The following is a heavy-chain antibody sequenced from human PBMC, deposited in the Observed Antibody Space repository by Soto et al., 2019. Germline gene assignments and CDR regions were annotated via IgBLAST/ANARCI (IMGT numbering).Heavy chain of an antibody. D-gene: IGHD3-16*02. Sequence: LSLTCAVYGGSFSGYYCSWIRQPPWKGLEWIGEINHSGSTNYNPSLKSRVTISVDTSKNQFSLKLSSVTAADTAVYYCARGPNDYVWGSYRYLTPAPFDYWGQGTLVTVSS. V-gene: IGHV4-34*01. CDR3: ARGPNDYVWGSYRYLTPAPFDY. CDR1: GGSFSGYY. J-gene: IGHJ4*02. CDR2: INHSGST.